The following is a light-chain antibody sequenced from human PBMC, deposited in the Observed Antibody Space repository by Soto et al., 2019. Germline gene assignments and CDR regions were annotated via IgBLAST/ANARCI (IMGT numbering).Light chain of an antibody. V-gene: IGLV2-8*01. CDR2: EVT. CDR1: SSDVGDYNY. J-gene: IGLJ1*01. Sequence: QSALTQPPSASGSPGQSLTISCIGTSSDVGDYNYVSWYQQHPGKAPKLLINEVTKRSSGVPDRFSGSKSGNTASLTVSGLQAEDEADYYCASYAGSNNPFVFGTGTKLTVL. CDR3: ASYAGSNNPFV.